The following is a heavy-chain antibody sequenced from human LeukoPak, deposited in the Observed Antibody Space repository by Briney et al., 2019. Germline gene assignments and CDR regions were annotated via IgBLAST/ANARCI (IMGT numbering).Heavy chain of an antibody. CDR3: ARRMTTVTTNGEGAFDI. V-gene: IGHV4-39*01. D-gene: IGHD4-17*01. J-gene: IGHJ3*02. Sequence: SETLSLTCTVSGGSISSSSYYWGWIRQPPGKGLEWIGSIYYSGSTYYNPSLKSRVTISVDTSKNQFSLKLSSVTAADTAVYYCARRMTTVTTNGEGAFDIWGQGTMVTVSS. CDR1: GGSISSSSYY. CDR2: IYYSGST.